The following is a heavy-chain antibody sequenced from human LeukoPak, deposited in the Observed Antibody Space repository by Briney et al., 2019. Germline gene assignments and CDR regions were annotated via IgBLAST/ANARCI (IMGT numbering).Heavy chain of an antibody. D-gene: IGHD2-21*01. Sequence: GGSLRLSCAACGFAFCTYSWKCVRQAPGKGLEWVSYISSGSSSIYYADSVRGRFTISRDNAKNSLYLQLNSLRGEDTAVYYSPRVVARLDWCDRWVQGTLVTVSS. CDR3: PRVVARLDWCDR. J-gene: IGHJ5*02. CDR1: GFAFCTYS. CDR2: ISSGSSSI. V-gene: IGHV3-48*01.